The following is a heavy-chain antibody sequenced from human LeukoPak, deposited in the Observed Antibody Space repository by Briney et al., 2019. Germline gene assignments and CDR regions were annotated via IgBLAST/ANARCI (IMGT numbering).Heavy chain of an antibody. Sequence: PSETPSLTCTVSGGSISSYYWSWIRQPPGKGLEWIGYIYHSGSTNYNPSLKSRVTISVDTSKNQFSLKVSSGTAADTAVYYCARAPYYYYMDVWGKGTTVTVSS. V-gene: IGHV4-59*01. CDR2: IYHSGST. J-gene: IGHJ6*03. CDR1: GGSISSYY. CDR3: ARAPYYYYMDV.